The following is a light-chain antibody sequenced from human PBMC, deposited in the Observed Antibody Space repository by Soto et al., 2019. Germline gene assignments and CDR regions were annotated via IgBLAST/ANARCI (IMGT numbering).Light chain of an antibody. CDR2: DAS. CDR3: QQYNNWPQN. J-gene: IGKJ5*01. CDR1: ESVGRH. Sequence: EVVVTKSPATLSVWPGQRATLSCGASESVGRHLAWYHQKPGQAPKLLIFDASTRATGVPARFSGSGSGTEFTLTVSSLQSEDIAVYLCQQYNNWPQNFGQGTRLEIK. V-gene: IGKV3-15*01.